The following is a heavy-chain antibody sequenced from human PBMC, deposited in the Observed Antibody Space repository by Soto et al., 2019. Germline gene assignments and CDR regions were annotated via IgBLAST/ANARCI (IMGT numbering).Heavy chain of an antibody. CDR2: IIPIFGTA. Sequence: SVKVSCKASGGTFSSYAISWVRQAPGQGLEWMGGIIPIFGTANYAQKFQGRVTITADESASTAYMELSSLRSEDTAVYYCARDAAVRSGMNVSGQGTTVTVSS. V-gene: IGHV1-69*13. D-gene: IGHD6-19*01. J-gene: IGHJ6*02. CDR1: GGTFSSYA. CDR3: ARDAAVRSGMNV.